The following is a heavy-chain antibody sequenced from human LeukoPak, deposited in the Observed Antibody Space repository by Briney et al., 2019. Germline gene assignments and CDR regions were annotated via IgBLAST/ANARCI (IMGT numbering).Heavy chain of an antibody. Sequence: GGSLRLSCAASGSTFSSHTMNWVRQAPGKGLEWISYISSTSSIIYYADSVKGRFTISRDNAKNSLYLQMNSLRAEDTAVYYCARAQYGSGDAFDIWGQGTMVTVSS. CDR3: ARAQYGSGDAFDI. V-gene: IGHV3-48*04. D-gene: IGHD3-10*01. CDR1: GSTFSSHT. J-gene: IGHJ3*02. CDR2: ISSTSSII.